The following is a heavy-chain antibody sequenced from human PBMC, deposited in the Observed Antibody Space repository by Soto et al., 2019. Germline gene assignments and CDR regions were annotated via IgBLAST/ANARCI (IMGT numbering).Heavy chain of an antibody. CDR3: GSSAPPAAY. CDR2: INSGSTSV. J-gene: IGHJ4*02. Sequence: GGSLRLSCVASGVIFNSYSMNWVRQAPGKGLEWISYINSGSTSVFYADSVKGRFTISRDNAKNSLYLQMNILRSEDPAVYYDGSSAPPAAYWGQGTLVPVSP. D-gene: IGHD2-2*01. V-gene: IGHV3-48*01. CDR1: GVIFNSYS.